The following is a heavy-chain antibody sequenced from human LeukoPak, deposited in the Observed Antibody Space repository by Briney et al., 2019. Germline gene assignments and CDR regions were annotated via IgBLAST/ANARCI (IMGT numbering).Heavy chain of an antibody. V-gene: IGHV3-23*01. D-gene: IGHD3-3*01. CDR1: GFTFSSYA. CDR3: AKDIPLRRFFGVVKFGGFDY. J-gene: IGHJ4*02. CDR2: ISDSGAAT. Sequence: PGGSLRLSCAASGFTFSSYAMNWVRQDPGKGLEWVSRISDSGAATYYADSVKGRFTISRDNSKNTLYLHMNSLRADDTAVYYCAKDIPLRRFFGVVKFGGFDYWGQGTLVTVSS.